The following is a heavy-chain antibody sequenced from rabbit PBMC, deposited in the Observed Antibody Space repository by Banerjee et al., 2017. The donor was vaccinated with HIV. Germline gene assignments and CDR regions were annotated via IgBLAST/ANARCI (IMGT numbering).Heavy chain of an antibody. CDR1: GFDFSSNA. CDR3: ARDLAGVIGWNFYL. V-gene: IGHV1S45*01. J-gene: IGHJ4*01. D-gene: IGHD4-1*01. Sequence: QQQLEESGGGLVKPGASLTLTCTASGFDFSSNAMCWVRQAPGKGLEWIGCIATGASGNIYYASWAKGRFTITKTSSTTVTLQMTGLTAADTATYFCARDLAGVIGWNFYLWGQGTLVTVS. CDR2: IATGASGNI.